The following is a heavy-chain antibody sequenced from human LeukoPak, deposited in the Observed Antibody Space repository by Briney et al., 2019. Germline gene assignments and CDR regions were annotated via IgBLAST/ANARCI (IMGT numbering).Heavy chain of an antibody. Sequence: GGSLRLSCAASGFTFSDYYMSWLRQAPGEGLEWISYISSSGGTISYADSVKGRFTISRDIAKNSLYLQMNSLRAEDTAVYYCARLRADSSGSYYFDYWGQGTLVTVSS. J-gene: IGHJ4*02. D-gene: IGHD3-22*01. CDR2: ISSSGGTI. CDR3: ARLRADSSGSYYFDY. CDR1: GFTFSDYY. V-gene: IGHV3-11*01.